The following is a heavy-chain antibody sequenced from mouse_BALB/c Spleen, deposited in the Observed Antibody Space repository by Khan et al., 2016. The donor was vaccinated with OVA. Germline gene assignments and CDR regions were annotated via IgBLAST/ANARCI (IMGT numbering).Heavy chain of an antibody. CDR1: GYTSTSYD. CDR3: ARAYLRGILYWYFDV. J-gene: IGHJ1*01. CDR2: IFPGDDST. V-gene: IGHV1S56*01. Sequence: QVQLQQSGAELVKPGASVKLSCKASGYTSTSYDINWVRQRPEQGLEWIGWIFPGDDSTKYNEKFKGKATLTSDKSSSTAYMQLSRLTSEDSAVYLCARAYLRGILYWYFDVWGAGTTVTVAS.